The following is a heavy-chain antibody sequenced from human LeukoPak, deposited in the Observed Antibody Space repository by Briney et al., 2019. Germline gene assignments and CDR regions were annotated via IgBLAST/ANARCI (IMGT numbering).Heavy chain of an antibody. CDR2: LYTSGGT. V-gene: IGHV4-4*07. J-gene: IGHJ4*02. D-gene: IGHD6-19*01. CDR3: AGVQSGWSVEY. Sequence: SETLSLTCTVSGGSISSYYWSWIRQPAGKGLEWIARLYTSGGTDYNPSLKSRLTMSVDTSKNQFSLKLTSVTAADTAVYYCAGVQSGWSVEYWGQGTLVIVSS. CDR1: GGSISSYY.